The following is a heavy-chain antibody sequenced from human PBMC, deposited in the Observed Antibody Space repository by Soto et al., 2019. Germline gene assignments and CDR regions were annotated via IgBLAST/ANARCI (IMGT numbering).Heavy chain of an antibody. J-gene: IGHJ4*02. CDR2: FDPEDGET. D-gene: IGHD1-26*01. V-gene: IGHV1-24*01. CDR1: GYTLTELS. Sequence: ASVKVSCKVSGYTLTELSMHWVRQAPGKGLEWMGGFDPEDGETIYAQKFQGRVTMTEDTSTDTAYMELSSLRSEDTAVYYCATDRPCAMGATSCKGYNYWGQGTLVTVSS. CDR3: ATDRPCAMGATSCKGYNY.